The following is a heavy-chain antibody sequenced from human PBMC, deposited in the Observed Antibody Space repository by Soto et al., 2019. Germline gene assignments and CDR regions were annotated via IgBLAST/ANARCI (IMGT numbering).Heavy chain of an antibody. CDR3: ARDRIRYDYDSHDY. CDR2: ISWNGATT. V-gene: IGHV3-43*01. CDR1: GFTFDDYG. D-gene: IGHD3-16*01. Sequence: GVSLRLSCAASGFTFDDYGMHWVRQVPGKGLEWVSFISWNGATTYYAGSVEGRFTVSRDNTKNSLYLQMNSLRIEDTALYYCARDRIRYDYDSHDYWGQGTLVTVSS. J-gene: IGHJ4*02.